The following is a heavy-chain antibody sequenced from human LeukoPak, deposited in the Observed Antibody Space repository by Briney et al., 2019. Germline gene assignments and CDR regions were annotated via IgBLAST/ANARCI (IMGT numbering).Heavy chain of an antibody. J-gene: IGHJ4*02. CDR2: IYTSGST. D-gene: IGHD6-19*01. CDR1: GGSISSGSYY. V-gene: IGHV4-61*02. Sequence: PSQTLSLTCTVSGGSISSGSYYWSWIRQPAGKGLEWIGRIYTSGSTNYNPSLKSRVTISVDTSKNQFSLKLSSVTAADTAVYYCARLTVAGTRIDYWGQGTLVTVSS. CDR3: ARLTVAGTRIDY.